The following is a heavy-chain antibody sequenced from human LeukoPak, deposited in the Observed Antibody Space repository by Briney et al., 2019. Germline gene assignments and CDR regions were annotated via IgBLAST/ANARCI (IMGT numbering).Heavy chain of an antibody. CDR1: GFTFSSYA. CDR2: ISSSGSTI. Sequence: GGSLRLSCAASGFTFSSYAMSWVRQAPGKGLEWVSYISSSGSTIYYADSVKGRFTISRDNAKNSLYLQMNSLRAEDTAVYYCAREPVVVAATPMFGFDYWGQGTLVTVSS. J-gene: IGHJ4*02. CDR3: AREPVVVAATPMFGFDY. D-gene: IGHD2-15*01. V-gene: IGHV3-48*04.